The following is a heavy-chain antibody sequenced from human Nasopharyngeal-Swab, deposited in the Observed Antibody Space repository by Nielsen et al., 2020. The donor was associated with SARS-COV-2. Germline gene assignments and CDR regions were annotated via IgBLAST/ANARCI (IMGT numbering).Heavy chain of an antibody. CDR3: ARSSTKVTPPLFPGCLKLYYYYMDV. V-gene: IGHV1-69*01. CDR2: IIPIFGTA. D-gene: IGHD4-17*01. J-gene: IGHJ6*03. Sequence: ARQAPGQGVEGRGGIIPIFGTAHYAQKFQGRVPITADESTSTAYMELSSLRSEDTAVYYCARSSTKVTPPLFPGCLKLYYYYMDVWGKGTTVTVSS.